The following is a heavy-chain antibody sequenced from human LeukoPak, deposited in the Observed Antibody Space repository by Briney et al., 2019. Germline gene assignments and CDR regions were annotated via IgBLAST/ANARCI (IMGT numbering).Heavy chain of an antibody. V-gene: IGHV3-53*01. CDR1: GFTVSDNY. CDR3: ARVNQLLTIDY. Sequence: GGSLRLSCAASGFTVSDNYMSWVRQAPWKGLEWVSVIYSGGSTYYSDSVKGRFTISRDNSKNTLYLQMNSLRAEDTVVYYCARVNQLLTIDYWGQGTLVTVSS. CDR2: IYSGGST. J-gene: IGHJ4*02. D-gene: IGHD4/OR15-4a*01.